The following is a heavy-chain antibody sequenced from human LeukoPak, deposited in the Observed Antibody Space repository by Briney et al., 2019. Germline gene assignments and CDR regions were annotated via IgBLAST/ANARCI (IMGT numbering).Heavy chain of an antibody. Sequence: SETLSLTCTVSGGSISSSSYYWGWIRQPPGKGLEWIGSIYYSGSTYYNPSLKSRVTISVDTSKNQFSLKLSSVTAADTAVYYCARGRRDSSGYYYRYWGQGTLVTVSS. CDR3: ARGRRDSSGYYYRY. J-gene: IGHJ4*02. V-gene: IGHV4-39*01. CDR1: GGSISSSSYY. CDR2: IYYSGST. D-gene: IGHD3-22*01.